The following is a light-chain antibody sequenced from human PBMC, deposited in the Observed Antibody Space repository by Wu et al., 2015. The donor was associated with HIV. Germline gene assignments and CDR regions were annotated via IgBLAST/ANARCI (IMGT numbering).Light chain of an antibody. Sequence: AIQITQSPSSVSASTGDTVNITCQASQHIRSSLAWYRQKPGKVPELLIYAASILHRGVPSRFSGSGSGTAFTLTITCLQSEDLATFYCQQYDTFPLTFGGGPRWTSN. CDR2: AAS. CDR3: QQYDTFPLT. V-gene: IGKV1-8*01. J-gene: IGKJ4*01. CDR1: QHIRSS.